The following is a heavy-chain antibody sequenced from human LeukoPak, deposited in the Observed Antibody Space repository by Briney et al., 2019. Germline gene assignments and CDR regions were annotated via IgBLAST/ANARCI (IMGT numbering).Heavy chain of an antibody. V-gene: IGHV3-74*01. Sequence: GGSLRLSCAASGFIFSSYWMHWVRQAPGKRLVWVSHINRDGSSTSYADSVKGRFTISRDNAKNTLYLQMNSLRAEDTAVYYCARWGPGAFDIWGQGTMVTVSS. D-gene: IGHD3-16*01. CDR1: GFIFSSYW. J-gene: IGHJ3*02. CDR3: ARWGPGAFDI. CDR2: INRDGSST.